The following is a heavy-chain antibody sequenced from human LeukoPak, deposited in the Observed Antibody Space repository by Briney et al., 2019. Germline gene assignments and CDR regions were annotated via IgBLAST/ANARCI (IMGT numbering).Heavy chain of an antibody. Sequence: ASVKVSCKASGCTFTSYAMNWVRQAPGQGLEWMGWINTNTGNPTYAQGFTGRFVFSLDTSVSTAYLQISSLKAEDTAVYYCARESFCSSGICVTLDVDYWGQGTLVTVSS. CDR2: INTNTGNP. V-gene: IGHV7-4-1*02. J-gene: IGHJ4*02. CDR3: ARESFCSSGICVTLDVDY. D-gene: IGHD6-13*01. CDR1: GCTFTSYA.